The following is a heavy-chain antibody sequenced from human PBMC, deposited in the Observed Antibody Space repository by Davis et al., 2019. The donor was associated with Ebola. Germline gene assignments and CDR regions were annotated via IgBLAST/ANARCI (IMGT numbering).Heavy chain of an antibody. Sequence: ASVQVSRKASGYTFTSYAMHWVRQAPGQRLEWMGWINAGNGNTKYSQKFQGRVTITRDTSASTAYMELSSLRSEDTAVYYCARGFLEWLIVFDPWGQGTLVTVSS. CDR1: GYTFTSYA. J-gene: IGHJ5*02. CDR3: ARGFLEWLIVFDP. CDR2: INAGNGNT. D-gene: IGHD3-3*01. V-gene: IGHV1-3*01.